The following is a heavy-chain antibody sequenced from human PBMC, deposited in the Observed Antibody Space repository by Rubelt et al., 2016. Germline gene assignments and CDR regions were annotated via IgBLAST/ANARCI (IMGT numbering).Heavy chain of an antibody. Sequence: QVQLQQWGAGLLKPSETLSLTCAVYGGSFSSYYWNWIRQPPGKGLEWIGEINQFGRTNYNPSLKSRVIIELDTCKSQFSLNRGSVAAADTAVYCCARGDASSGTYPGWGQGTLVTVSS. CDR1: GGSFSSYY. CDR2: INQFGRT. D-gene: IGHD6-19*01. J-gene: IGHJ4*02. CDR3: ARGDASSGTYPG. V-gene: IGHV4-34*01.